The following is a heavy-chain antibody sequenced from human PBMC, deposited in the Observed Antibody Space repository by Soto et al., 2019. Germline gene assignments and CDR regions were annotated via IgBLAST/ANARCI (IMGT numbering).Heavy chain of an antibody. V-gene: IGHV4-31*03. D-gene: IGHD5-18*01. CDR1: GGSISSGGYY. CDR3: ARAKYSYGFGADGTGFDY. J-gene: IGHJ4*02. Sequence: QVQLQESGPGLVKPSQNLSLTCTVSGGSISSGGYYWSWIRQHPGKGLEWIGYIYYSGSTYYNPSLKSRVTISVDTSKNQFSLKLSSVTAADTAVYYCARAKYSYGFGADGTGFDYWGQGTLVTVSS. CDR2: IYYSGST.